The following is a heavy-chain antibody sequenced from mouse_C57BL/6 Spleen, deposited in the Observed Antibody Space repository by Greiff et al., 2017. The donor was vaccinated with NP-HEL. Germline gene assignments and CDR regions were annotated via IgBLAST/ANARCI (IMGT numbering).Heavy chain of an antibody. Sequence: EVMLVESGGGLVKPGGSLKLSCAASGFTFSSYAMSWVRQTPEKRLEWVATISDGGSYTYYPDNVKGRFTISRDNAKNNLYLQMSHLKSEDTAMYYCAREGVGVTLDYWGQGTTLTVSS. D-gene: IGHD2-5*01. J-gene: IGHJ2*01. CDR1: GFTFSSYA. CDR2: ISDGGSYT. CDR3: AREGVGVTLDY. V-gene: IGHV5-4*01.